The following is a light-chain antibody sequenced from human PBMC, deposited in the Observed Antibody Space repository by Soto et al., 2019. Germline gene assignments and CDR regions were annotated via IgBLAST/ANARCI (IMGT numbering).Light chain of an antibody. CDR1: QSVSSSY. CDR3: QQYGSSPPYT. V-gene: IGKV3-20*01. Sequence: EIVLTQSPGTLSLSPGERATLSCRASQSVSSSYLAWYQQKPGQAPRLLIYGASSRATGIPDSFSGSGSGTDFTLTISRLEPKDFAVYYCQQYGSSPPYTFGQGTKLEIK. CDR2: GAS. J-gene: IGKJ2*01.